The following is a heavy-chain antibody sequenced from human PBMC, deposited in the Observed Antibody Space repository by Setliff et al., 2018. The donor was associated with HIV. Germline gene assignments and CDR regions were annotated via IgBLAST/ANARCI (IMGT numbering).Heavy chain of an antibody. CDR3: SRGIGVPGSPAGF. Sequence: ASVKVSCKASGYTFTSSGITWVRQAPGQGLEWMGWISSYNGNTDYAQKLQGRVTMTTHTSTTTAYMELSSLRSDDTAVYFCSRGIGVPGSPAGFWGQGTLVPVSS. CDR1: GYTFTSSG. D-gene: IGHD6-19*01. CDR2: ISSYNGNT. J-gene: IGHJ4*02. V-gene: IGHV1-18*01.